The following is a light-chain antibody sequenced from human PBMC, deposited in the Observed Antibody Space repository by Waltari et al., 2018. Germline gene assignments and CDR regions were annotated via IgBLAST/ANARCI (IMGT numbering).Light chain of an antibody. CDR3: CSYAGSSYV. V-gene: IGLV2-11*01. CDR1: SSDVGGYNY. J-gene: IGLJ1*01. Sequence: QSALTQPRSVSGSPGQSVTISCTGTSSDVGGYNYVSWYQQHPGKAPKPMIYDVNKRPPGVPDRFSGSKSGNTASLTISGLQAEDEADYYCCSYAGSSYVFGTGTKVTVL. CDR2: DVN.